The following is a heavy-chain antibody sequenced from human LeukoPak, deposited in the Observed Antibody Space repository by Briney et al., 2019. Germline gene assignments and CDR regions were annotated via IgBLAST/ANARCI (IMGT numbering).Heavy chain of an antibody. J-gene: IGHJ4*02. CDR3: ARDQPGYI. D-gene: IGHD5-24*01. V-gene: IGHV3-21*01. CDR1: GFTFSSYS. CDR2: ISSSSSYI. Sequence: PGGSMRLASAASGFTFSSYSMNWVRQAPGKGLEWVSSISSSSSYIYYADSVKGRFTISRDHAKNSLYLQMNSLRAEDTAVYYCARDQPGYIGGQGTLVTVSS.